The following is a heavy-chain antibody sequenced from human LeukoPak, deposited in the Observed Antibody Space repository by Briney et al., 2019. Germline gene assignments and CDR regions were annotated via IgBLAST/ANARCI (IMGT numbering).Heavy chain of an antibody. CDR2: ISYDGSNI. J-gene: IGHJ3*02. V-gene: IGHV3-30*02. CDR3: TNKDYYGSQSFAFDI. Sequence: AGGSLRLSCAASGFTFSIQGMHWVRQAPGKGLEWLSYISYDGSNIQYADSVRGRFTISRDNSKNTLYLEMNTLRVEDTAVYPCTNKDYYGSQSFAFDIWGQGTMLTVSS. D-gene: IGHD3-10*01. CDR1: GFTFSIQG.